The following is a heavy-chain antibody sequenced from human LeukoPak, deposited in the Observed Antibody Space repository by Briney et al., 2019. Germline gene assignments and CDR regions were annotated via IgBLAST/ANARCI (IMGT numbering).Heavy chain of an antibody. CDR2: ISYDGSNK. CDR1: GFTFRSYA. J-gene: IGHJ4*02. Sequence: GRSLRLSCAASGFTFRSYAMHWVRQAPGKGLEWVAVISYDGSNKYYADSVKGRFTISRDNTKNTLYLQMYSLRAEDTAVYYCARNPYGDYYFDYWGQGTLVTVSS. V-gene: IGHV3-30-3*01. CDR3: ARNPYGDYYFDY. D-gene: IGHD4-17*01.